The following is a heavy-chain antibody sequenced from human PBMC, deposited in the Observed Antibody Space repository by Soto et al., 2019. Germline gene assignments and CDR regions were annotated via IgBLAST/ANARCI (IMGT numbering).Heavy chain of an antibody. D-gene: IGHD1-1*01. V-gene: IGHV1-2*02. CDR2: INPNSGGT. CDR3: ASFRTTRYYYYYGMDV. CDR1: GYTFTGYY. Sequence: QVQLVQSGAEVKKPGASVKVSCKASGYTFTGYYMHWVRQAPGQGLEWMGWINPNSGGTNYAQKFQGRVTMTRDTSISTDYMELSRLRSDDTAVYYCASFRTTRYYYYYGMDVWGQGTTVTVSS. J-gene: IGHJ6*02.